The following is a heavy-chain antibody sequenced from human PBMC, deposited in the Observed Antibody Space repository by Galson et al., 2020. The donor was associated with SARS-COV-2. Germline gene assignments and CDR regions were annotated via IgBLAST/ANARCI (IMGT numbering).Heavy chain of an antibody. Sequence: ASVKVSCKVSGSSVRELSMHWVRQAPGKGLEWMGGFDPEYDETIYARNLRGRVTMTVDTSTDTAYMDLKSLRSEDTATYFCACAGPRSTMTNFDYWGQGTLVTVSS. CDR3: ACAGPRSTMTNFDY. V-gene: IGHV1-24*01. CDR1: GSSVRELS. D-gene: IGHD6-13*01. CDR2: FDPEYDET. J-gene: IGHJ4*02.